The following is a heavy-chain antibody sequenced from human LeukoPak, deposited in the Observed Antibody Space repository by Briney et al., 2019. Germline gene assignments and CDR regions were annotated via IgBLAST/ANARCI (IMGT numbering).Heavy chain of an antibody. D-gene: IGHD2-2*01. CDR1: GFTFSSYG. V-gene: IGHV3-33*01. CDR2: IWYDGSNK. CDR3: ARDEIGYCSSTSCTNCGY. Sequence: GGSLRLSCAASGFTFSSYGMHWVRQAPDKGLEWVAVIWYDGSNKYYADSVKGRFTISRDNSKNTLYLQMNSLRAEDTAVYYCARDEIGYCSSTSCTNCGYWGQGTLVTVSS. J-gene: IGHJ4*02.